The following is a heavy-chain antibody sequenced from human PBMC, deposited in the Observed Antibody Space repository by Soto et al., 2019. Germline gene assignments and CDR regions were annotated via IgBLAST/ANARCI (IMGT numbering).Heavy chain of an antibody. D-gene: IGHD4-17*01. CDR2: IYYTGST. V-gene: IGHV4-59*01. CDR3: ARGGTNGDYFYY. Sequence: PSETLSLTCTVSGGSISSYYWTWIRQSPGEGLEWIGYIYYTGSTKYSPSLKSRVTISLGTSRNQFSLNLSSVTAADTAVYFCARGGTNGDYFYYWGQGTLVTVP. J-gene: IGHJ4*02. CDR1: GGSISSYY.